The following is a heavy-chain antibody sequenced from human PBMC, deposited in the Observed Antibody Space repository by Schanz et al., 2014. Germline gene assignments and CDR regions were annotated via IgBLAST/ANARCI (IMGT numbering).Heavy chain of an antibody. D-gene: IGHD2-15*01. CDR1: GFTFSSYA. J-gene: IGHJ5*02. CDR3: VKEEWWRFDP. Sequence: VQLLESGGGVVQPGRSLRLSCAGSGFTFSSYAMNWVRQAPGKGLEWVSAISGTGSSTHYANSVKGRFTISRDNSKNTLYLQMNSLRIEDTAEYHCVKEEWWRFDPWGQGTLVTVSS. CDR2: ISGTGSST. V-gene: IGHV3-23*01.